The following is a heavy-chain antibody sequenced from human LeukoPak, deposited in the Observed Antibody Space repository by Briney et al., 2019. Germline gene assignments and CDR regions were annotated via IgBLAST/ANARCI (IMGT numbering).Heavy chain of an antibody. V-gene: IGHV3-23*01. D-gene: IGHD5-18*01. CDR2: ISGSGDTT. J-gene: IGHJ5*02. Sequence: HAGGSLRLSCAASGFTFSNYAMTWVRQTPGKGLEWVSVISGSGDTTYYPDSVKGRFTISRDNSKNTLYLQMNGLRAEDTALYYCARVPGYGLATMGWFDPWGRGTLVTVSS. CDR3: ARVPGYGLATMGWFDP. CDR1: GFTFSNYA.